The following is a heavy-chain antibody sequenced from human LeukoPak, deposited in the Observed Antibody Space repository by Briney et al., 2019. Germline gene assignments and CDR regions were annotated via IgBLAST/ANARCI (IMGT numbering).Heavy chain of an antibody. V-gene: IGHV1-8*01. CDR3: ARGPPNWGYDY. CDR2: TSPNSGDT. D-gene: IGHD7-27*01. Sequence: ASVKVSCKASGYTFTSYDFNWVRQATGQRPEWMGWTSPNSGDTGYAQKFQDRVTMTRNTSISTAYMELSSLRSDDTAVYYCARGPPNWGYDYWGPGTLVTVSS. CDR1: GYTFTSYD. J-gene: IGHJ4*02.